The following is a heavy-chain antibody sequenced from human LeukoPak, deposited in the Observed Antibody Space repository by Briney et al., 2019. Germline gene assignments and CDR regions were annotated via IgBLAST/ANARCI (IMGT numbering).Heavy chain of an antibody. V-gene: IGHV3-23*01. CDR1: GFTFSSSA. Sequence: GGSLRLSCAASGFTFSSSAMSWVRQAPGKGLEWVSAISGSGGSTYYADSVKGRFTISRDNAKDSLYLQMNSLRAEDTAVYYCARGPGSMDVWGQGTTVTVSS. CDR2: ISGSGGST. J-gene: IGHJ6*02. CDR3: ARGPGSMDV.